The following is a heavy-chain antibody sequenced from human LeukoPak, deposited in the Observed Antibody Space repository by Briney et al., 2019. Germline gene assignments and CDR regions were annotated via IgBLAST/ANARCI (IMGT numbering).Heavy chain of an antibody. CDR3: ARARYYYDSSGYYSH. CDR2: INHSGST. Sequence: SETLSLTCAVYGGSFSGYYWSWLRQPPGKGLEWIGEINHSGSTNYNPSLKSRVTISVDTSKNQFSLKLSSVTAADTAVYYCARARYYYDSSGYYSHWGQGTLVTVSS. V-gene: IGHV4-34*01. CDR1: GGSFSGYY. D-gene: IGHD3-22*01. J-gene: IGHJ4*02.